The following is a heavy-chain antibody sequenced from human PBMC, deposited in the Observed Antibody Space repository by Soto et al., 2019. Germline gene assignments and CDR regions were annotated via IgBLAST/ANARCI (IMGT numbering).Heavy chain of an antibody. CDR3: ARDILSWGAYPDS. Sequence: WWSLTLSCTASVFTFSTYTMNWFRQAPGKGQEWISSISSGSSYIYYAGSVKGRFTISRDNAKNSLFLQMNSVRAGDTAVYYCARDILSWGAYPDSWGQGTKVTVSS. CDR1: VFTFSTYT. J-gene: IGHJ5*01. CDR2: ISSGSSYI. D-gene: IGHD3-16*01. V-gene: IGHV3-21*01.